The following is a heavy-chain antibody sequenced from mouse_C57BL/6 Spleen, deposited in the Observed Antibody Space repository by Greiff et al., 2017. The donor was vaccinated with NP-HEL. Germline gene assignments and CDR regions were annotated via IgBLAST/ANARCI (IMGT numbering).Heavy chain of an antibody. D-gene: IGHD2-10*02. V-gene: IGHV1-55*01. J-gene: IGHJ3*01. CDR3: TREYGNSPAWFAY. Sequence: QVQLQQPGAELVKPGASVKMSCKASGYTFTSYWITWVKQRPGQGLEWIGDIYPGSGSTNYNEKFKSKATLTVDTSSSTAYMQLSSLTSEDSAVYYCTREYGNSPAWFAYWGQGTLVTVSS. CDR2: IYPGSGST. CDR1: GYTFTSYW.